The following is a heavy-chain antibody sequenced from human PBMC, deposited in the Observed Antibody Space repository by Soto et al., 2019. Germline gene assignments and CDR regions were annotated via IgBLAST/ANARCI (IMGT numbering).Heavy chain of an antibody. D-gene: IGHD1-1*01. J-gene: IGHJ6*03. CDR1: GGSFSGYY. CDR3: ARGGLGTYHYYMDV. Sequence: SETLSLTCAVYGGSFSGYYWSWIRQPPGKGLEWIGEINHSGSTNYNSALKSRVTISVDRTKNQFSLKLSSVTAADTAVYYCARGGLGTYHYYMDVWGKGTTVTVSS. CDR2: INHSGST. V-gene: IGHV4-34*01.